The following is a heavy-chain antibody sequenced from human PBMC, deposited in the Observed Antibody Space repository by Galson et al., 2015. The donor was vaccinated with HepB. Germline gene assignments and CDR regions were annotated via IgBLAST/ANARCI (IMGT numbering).Heavy chain of an antibody. Sequence: LRLSCAASGFTLRSSGLLWVRQAPGKGLECVAVISNEGSYKHRADTVQGRFTISRDNSKNMVYLQMNSLRAEDTAVYHCANGGVCRVGSCTLGDSFEIWGQGTMVTVSS. D-gene: IGHD2-15*01. CDR2: ISNEGSYK. J-gene: IGHJ3*02. V-gene: IGHV3-30*18. CDR1: GFTLRSSG. CDR3: ANGGVCRVGSCTLGDSFEI.